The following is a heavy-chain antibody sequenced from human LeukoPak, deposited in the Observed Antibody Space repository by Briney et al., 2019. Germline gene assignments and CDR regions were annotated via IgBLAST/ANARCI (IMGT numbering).Heavy chain of an antibody. CDR3: ARSAKGGGSVPAAMYY. V-gene: IGHV3-48*01. J-gene: IGHJ4*02. CDR1: GFTFSSYS. D-gene: IGHD2-2*01. CDR2: ISSSSSTI. Sequence: GGSLRLSCAASGFTFSSYSMNWVRQAPGKGLEWVSYISSSSSTIYYADSVKGRFTISRDNAKNSLYLQMNSLRAEDTAVYYCARSAKGGGSVPAAMYYWGQGTLVTVPS.